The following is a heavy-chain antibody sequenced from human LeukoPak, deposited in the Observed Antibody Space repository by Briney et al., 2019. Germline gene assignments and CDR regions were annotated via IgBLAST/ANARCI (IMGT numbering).Heavy chain of an antibody. CDR1: GFTVSSNY. V-gene: IGHV3-66*01. D-gene: IGHD3-22*01. CDR3: ARDNDSSGYYFRLDY. Sequence: GGSLRLSCAASGFTVSSNYMSWVRQAPGKGLEWVSVIYSGGGTYYADSVKGRFTISRDNSKNTLYLQMNSLRAEDTAVYYCARDNDSSGYYFRLDYWGQGTLVTVSS. J-gene: IGHJ4*02. CDR2: IYSGGGT.